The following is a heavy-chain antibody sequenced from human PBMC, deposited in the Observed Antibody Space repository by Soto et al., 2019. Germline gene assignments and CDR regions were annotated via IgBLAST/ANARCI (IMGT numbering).Heavy chain of an antibody. V-gene: IGHV4-59*01. Sequence: PSETLSLTCTVYGGCISSYYWSWIRQPPGKGLEWIGYIYYSGSTNYNPSLKSRVTISVDTSKNQFSLKLSSVTAADTAVYYCASGEAGPYYYYMDVWGKGTTVTVSS. CDR3: ASGEAGPYYYYMDV. CDR2: IYYSGST. J-gene: IGHJ6*03. D-gene: IGHD3-10*01. CDR1: GGCISSYY.